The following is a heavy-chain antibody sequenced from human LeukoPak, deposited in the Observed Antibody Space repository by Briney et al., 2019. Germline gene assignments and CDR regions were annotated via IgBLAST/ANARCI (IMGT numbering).Heavy chain of an antibody. J-gene: IGHJ4*02. Sequence: GGSLRLSCAASGFTFSSYDMNWVRQAPGKGLEWISYISTGGSAMFYADSVRGRFTISRDNAKNSLYLQMNSLRAEDTAVYYCARGLRPYYSLGPGEYWGQGTLVTVSS. CDR2: ISTGGSAM. CDR1: GFTFSSYD. D-gene: IGHD3-10*01. V-gene: IGHV3-48*03. CDR3: ARGLRPYYSLGPGEY.